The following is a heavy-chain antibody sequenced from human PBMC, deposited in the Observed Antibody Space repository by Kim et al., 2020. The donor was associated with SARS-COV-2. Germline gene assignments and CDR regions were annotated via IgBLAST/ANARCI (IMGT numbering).Heavy chain of an antibody. J-gene: IGHJ2*01. D-gene: IGHD2-2*01. CDR1: GYTFTSYA. CDR3: AGLGYCSSTSCYVRDWYFDL. V-gene: IGHV7-4-1*02. Sequence: ASVKVSCKASGYTFTSYAMNWVRQAPGQGLEWMGWINTNTGNPTYAQGFTGRFVFSLDTSVSTAYLQISSLKAEDTAVYYCAGLGYCSSTSCYVRDWYFDLWGRGTLVTVSS. CDR2: INTNTGNP.